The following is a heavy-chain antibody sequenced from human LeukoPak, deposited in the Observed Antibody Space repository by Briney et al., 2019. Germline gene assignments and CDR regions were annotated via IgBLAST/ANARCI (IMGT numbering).Heavy chain of an antibody. CDR1: GFSVNSNY. J-gene: IGHJ4*02. CDR2: IYSGGRI. V-gene: IGHV3-53*01. Sequence: PGGSLRLSCAASGFSVNSNYMSWVRQAPGKGLEWVSFIYSGGRIYYTDSVKGRFTISRDNAKNTLFLQMDSLRPEDTAVYYFVRSLRSADFWGQGTLVTVSS. CDR3: VRSLRSADF.